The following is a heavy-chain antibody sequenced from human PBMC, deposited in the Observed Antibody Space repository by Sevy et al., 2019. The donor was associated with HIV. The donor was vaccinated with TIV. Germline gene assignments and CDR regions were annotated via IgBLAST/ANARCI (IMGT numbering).Heavy chain of an antibody. CDR2: INPNSGDT. V-gene: IGHV1-2*06. Sequence: ASVKVSCKASGYMFIAYFIHWVRQAPGQGLEWMGRINPNSGDTNYAQKFQGRVTMTRDTSINTAYMELSRLRSDDTAVYSCARVLYYDSSASYFDYWGQGTLVTVSS. CDR3: ARVLYYDSSASYFDY. J-gene: IGHJ4*02. CDR1: GYMFIAYF. D-gene: IGHD3-22*01.